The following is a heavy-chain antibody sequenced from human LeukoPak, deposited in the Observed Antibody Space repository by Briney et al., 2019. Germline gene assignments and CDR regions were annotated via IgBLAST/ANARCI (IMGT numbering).Heavy chain of an antibody. J-gene: IGHJ4*02. D-gene: IGHD1-26*01. V-gene: IGHV3-48*04. Sequence: PGGSLRLSCAASGSTFSSHTMNWVRQAPGKGLEWISYISNTGSVIYYADSVKGRFTISRDNAKNSLYLQMNSLRAEDTAVYYCARDGKLLGSYFDYWGQGTLVTVSS. CDR3: ARDGKLLGSYFDY. CDR2: ISNTGSVI. CDR1: GSTFSSHT.